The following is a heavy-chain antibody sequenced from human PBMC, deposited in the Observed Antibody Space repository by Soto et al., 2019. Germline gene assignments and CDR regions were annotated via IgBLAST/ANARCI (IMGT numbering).Heavy chain of an antibody. CDR2: IPSRGRP. Sequence: QVQLRESGPGLVEPSQTLSLTCSVSGASVAGGSYYWSWVRQPPGKGLEWIGYIPSRGRPFYNPSLTSRATISADPSKNQLSLQLTSVTAADTAVYYCARDTYSGYDFGLWGQGTLVTVSS. CDR3: ARDTYSGYDFGL. J-gene: IGHJ5*02. V-gene: IGHV4-30-4*01. D-gene: IGHD5-12*01. CDR1: GASVAGGSYY.